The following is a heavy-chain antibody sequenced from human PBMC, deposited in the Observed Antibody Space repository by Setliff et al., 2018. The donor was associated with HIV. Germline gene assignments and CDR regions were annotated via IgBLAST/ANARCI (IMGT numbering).Heavy chain of an antibody. CDR2: IIPISGTV. V-gene: IGHV1-69*05. CDR1: GGTFSSYA. Sequence: SVKVSCKASGGTFSSYAISWVRQAPGQGLEWMGGIIPISGTVNYAQKFQGRVTMTRDTSTSTVYMELSSLRSEDTAVYYCAREGDAFDYWGQGTLVTVSS. CDR3: AREGDAFDY. J-gene: IGHJ4*02. D-gene: IGHD1-26*01.